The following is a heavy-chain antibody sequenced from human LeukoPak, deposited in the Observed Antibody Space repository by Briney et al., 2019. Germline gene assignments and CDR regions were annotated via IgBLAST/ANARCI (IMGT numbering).Heavy chain of an antibody. J-gene: IGHJ4*02. V-gene: IGHV3-23*01. CDR1: GCTFSSYA. CDR2: ISGSGGST. CDR3: ATHNTYYYDSSGYYFGY. Sequence: GGSLRLSCAASGCTFSSYAMSWVRQAPGKGLEWVSAISGSGGSTYYADSVKGRFTISRDNSKNTLYLQMNSLRAEDTAVYYCATHNTYYYDSSGYYFGYWGQGTLVTVSS. D-gene: IGHD3-22*01.